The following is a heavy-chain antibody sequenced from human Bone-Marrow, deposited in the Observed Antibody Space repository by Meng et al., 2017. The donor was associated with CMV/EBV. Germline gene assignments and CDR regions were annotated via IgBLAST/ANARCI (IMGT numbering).Heavy chain of an antibody. V-gene: IGHV3-21*01. CDR3: ARDPRAYFDP. CDR1: GFTFSSYS. J-gene: IGHJ4*02. CDR2: ISSSSRYI. Sequence: GGSLRLSCAASGFTFSSYSMNWVRQAPGKGLEWVSSISSSSRYIYYADSVKGRFTISRDNANNSLYLQMNSLRAEDTAVYYCARDPRAYFDPWGQGTLVTVSS.